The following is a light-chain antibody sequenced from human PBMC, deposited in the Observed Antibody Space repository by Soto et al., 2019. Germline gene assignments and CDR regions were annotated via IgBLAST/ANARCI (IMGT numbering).Light chain of an antibody. CDR2: EVF. Sequence: QSALTQPPSASGSPGQSVTISCTGTSSDVGGNNFVSWYQHQPGKAPKLIIYEVFKRPSGVPDRFSGSKSGNTASLTVSGLQVEDEADYYCSLYTGNSVVFGGGTKLTVL. CDR1: SSDVGGNNF. J-gene: IGLJ2*01. V-gene: IGLV2-8*01. CDR3: SLYTGNSVV.